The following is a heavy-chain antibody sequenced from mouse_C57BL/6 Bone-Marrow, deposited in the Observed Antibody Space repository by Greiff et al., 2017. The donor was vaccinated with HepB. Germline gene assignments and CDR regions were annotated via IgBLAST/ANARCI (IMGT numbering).Heavy chain of an antibody. CDR2: ISSGSSTI. Sequence: EVMLVESGGGLVKPGGSLKLSCAASGFTFSDYGMHWVRQAPEKGLEWVAYISSGSSTIYYADTVKGRFTISRDNAKNTLFLQMTSLRSEETAMYYCAIYSNYVPYWGQGTLVTVSA. CDR1: GFTFSDYG. V-gene: IGHV5-17*01. D-gene: IGHD2-5*01. J-gene: IGHJ3*01. CDR3: AIYSNYVPY.